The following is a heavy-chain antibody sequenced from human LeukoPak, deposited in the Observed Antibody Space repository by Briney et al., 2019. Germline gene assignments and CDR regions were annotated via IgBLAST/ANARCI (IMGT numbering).Heavy chain of an antibody. CDR2: INWNGGST. Sequence: GGSLRLSCAASGFTFDDYGMSWVRQAPGKGLEWVSGINWNGGSTGYADSVKGRFTISRDNAKNSLYLQMNSLRAEDTAVYYCARADYDILTGYYVSGYYYMDVWGKGTTVTISS. V-gene: IGHV3-20*04. J-gene: IGHJ6*03. CDR3: ARADYDILTGYYVSGYYYMDV. D-gene: IGHD3-9*01. CDR1: GFTFDDYG.